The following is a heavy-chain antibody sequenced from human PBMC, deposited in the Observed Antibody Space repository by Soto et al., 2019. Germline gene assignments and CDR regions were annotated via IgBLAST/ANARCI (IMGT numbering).Heavy chain of an antibody. CDR2: VSGSGGST. D-gene: IGHD6-19*01. J-gene: IGHJ4*02. CDR3: AKDFSQWRRGSADY. CDR1: GFTFTTYA. V-gene: IGHV3-23*01. Sequence: EVLLLESGGGLVQPGGSLRLSCAASGFTFTTYAMSWVRQAPGKGLEWVSSVSGSGGSTDYADSVKGRFTISRDNPKNTLYLQMKSLRAEDTAVYYCAKDFSQWRRGSADYWGQGTLVTVSS.